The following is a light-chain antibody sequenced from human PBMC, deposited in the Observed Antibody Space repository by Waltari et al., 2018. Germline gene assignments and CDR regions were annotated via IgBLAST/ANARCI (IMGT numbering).Light chain of an antibody. CDR2: TAS. V-gene: IGKV1-16*01. Sequence: DIQMTQSPSSVAASVGDRVAITCRASRSIANYLAWFPQRPCEAPKSLIHTASNLQTGVPARFSGSGSGTNCTLTINSLQPEDFGTYYCLQFNNYPQTFGQGT. J-gene: IGKJ5*01. CDR3: LQFNNYPQT. CDR1: RSIANY.